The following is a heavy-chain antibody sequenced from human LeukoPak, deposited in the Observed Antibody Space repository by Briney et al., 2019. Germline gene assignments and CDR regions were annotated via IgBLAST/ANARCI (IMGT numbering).Heavy chain of an antibody. CDR3: ARYCNGDTCDGALDL. CDR1: GFTSNNYW. D-gene: IGHD2-15*01. CDR2: IDGDASRT. V-gene: IGHV3-74*01. Sequence: GGTLRLSCAASGFTSNNYWIHWVRHVPGKDLVWVSRIDGDASRTNYADSVKGSFTISRDNVKNKVYLQMSRLTVEYTAVYYCARYCNGDTCDGALDLWGQGTLVTVSS. J-gene: IGHJ3*01.